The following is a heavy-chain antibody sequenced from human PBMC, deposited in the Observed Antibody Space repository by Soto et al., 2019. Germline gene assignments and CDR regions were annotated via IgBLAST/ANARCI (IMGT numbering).Heavy chain of an antibody. Sequence: GGSLRLSCAASGFTFSSYAMSWVRQAPGKGLEWVSAISGSGDSTYYADSVKGRFTISRDNSKNTLYLQMNTLRAEDTALYYCAKVSSSWYAGFFDLWGRGTLVTV. J-gene: IGHJ4*02. CDR3: AKVSSSWYAGFFDL. CDR2: ISGSGDST. V-gene: IGHV3-23*01. D-gene: IGHD6-13*01. CDR1: GFTFSSYA.